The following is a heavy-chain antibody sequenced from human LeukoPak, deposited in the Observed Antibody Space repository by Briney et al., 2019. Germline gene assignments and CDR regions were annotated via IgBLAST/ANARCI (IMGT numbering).Heavy chain of an antibody. CDR2: INHSGST. Sequence: SETLSLTCAVYGGSFSGYYWSWIRQPPGKGLEWIGEINHSGSTNYNPSLKSRVTISVDTSKNQFSLKLSSVTAADTAVYYCARDPMDVWGKGTTVTVSS. V-gene: IGHV4-34*01. CDR3: ARDPMDV. J-gene: IGHJ6*03. CDR1: GGSFSGYY.